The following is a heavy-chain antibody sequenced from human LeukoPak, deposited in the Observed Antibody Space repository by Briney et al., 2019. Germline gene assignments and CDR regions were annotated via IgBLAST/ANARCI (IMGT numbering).Heavy chain of an antibody. Sequence: PGGSLRLSCAASGFTFSDYYMSWIRQAPGKGLEWVSYISSSGSTIYYADSVKGRFTISRDNAKNSLYLQMNSLRAEDTAVYYSVVEVNVVVVAADAFDIWGQGTMVTVSS. CDR1: GFTFSDYY. V-gene: IGHV3-11*01. CDR2: ISSSGSTI. D-gene: IGHD2-15*01. CDR3: VVEVNVVVVAADAFDI. J-gene: IGHJ3*02.